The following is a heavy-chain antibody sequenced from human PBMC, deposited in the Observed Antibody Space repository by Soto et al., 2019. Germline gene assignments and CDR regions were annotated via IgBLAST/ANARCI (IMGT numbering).Heavy chain of an antibody. CDR2: ISAYNGNT. Sequence: QVQLVQSGAEVKKPGASVKVSCKASGYTFTSYGINWVRQAPGQGLEWMGWISAYNGNTNYAQKLQGRVTMTTDTPTNTAYRELRSLRSDETDVYYCARTSPRYYYDSSGYYDYWGQGTLVTVSS. CDR3: ARTSPRYYYDSSGYYDY. J-gene: IGHJ4*02. V-gene: IGHV1-18*01. D-gene: IGHD3-22*01. CDR1: GYTFTSYG.